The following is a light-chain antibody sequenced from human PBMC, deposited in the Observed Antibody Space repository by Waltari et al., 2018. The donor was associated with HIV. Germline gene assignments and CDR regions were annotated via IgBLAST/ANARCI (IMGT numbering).Light chain of an antibody. V-gene: IGLV1-44*01. CDR2: SNN. CDR1: RSKIASNT. CDR3: AAWDDNLNGWV. Sequence: QSVLTQPPSASGTPGQRVTISCSGSRSKIASNTVNWYQQLPGTAPKLLIFSNNLRSSCVPYRFSGSKSCFSASLVISGLQSEDEADYYCAAWDDNLNGWVFCGGTKLTVL. J-gene: IGLJ3*02.